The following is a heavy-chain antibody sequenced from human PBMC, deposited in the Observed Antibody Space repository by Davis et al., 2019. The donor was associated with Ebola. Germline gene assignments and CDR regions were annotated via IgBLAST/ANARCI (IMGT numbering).Heavy chain of an antibody. CDR1: GFVFSSYV. Sequence: GGSLRLSCAASGFVFSSYVMSWVRRAPGKGLEWVVIISYDGSNKIYADSVKGRFTISRDNSKSTLYLQMNSLRAEDTAVYYCARRATLSYYALDVWGQGATVTVSS. CDR2: ISYDGSNK. CDR3: ARRATLSYYALDV. J-gene: IGHJ6*02. V-gene: IGHV3-30*03. D-gene: IGHD5-12*01.